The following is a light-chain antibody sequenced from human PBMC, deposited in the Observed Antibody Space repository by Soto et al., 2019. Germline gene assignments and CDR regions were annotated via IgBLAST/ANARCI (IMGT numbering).Light chain of an antibody. CDR2: GAS. V-gene: IGKV3-15*01. J-gene: IGKJ1*01. CDR3: QEYNTWSWT. CDR1: QSVNSN. Sequence: MPSPPTLSVTTGERATLSCRASQSVNSNLAWYQQKLGQAPRVLIYGASTRATGIPDRFSGSGSGTEFILTISSLQSEDFAVYYCQEYNTWSWTFGQGTKVDIK.